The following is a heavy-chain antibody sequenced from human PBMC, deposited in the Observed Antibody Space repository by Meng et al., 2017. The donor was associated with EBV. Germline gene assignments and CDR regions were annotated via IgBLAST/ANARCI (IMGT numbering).Heavy chain of an antibody. Sequence: QVQWAQSAAGVKKPGSSVKVSCKTSGGPFRYYAISWVRQAPGQGLEWLGGFLPRLGTANYAQKFQGRVTITADKSTSTAYMELSSLRSEDTAVYYCARAEIAAAGRLDYWGQGTLVTVSS. J-gene: IGHJ4*02. V-gene: IGHV1-69*06. D-gene: IGHD6-13*01. CDR3: ARAEIAAAGRLDY. CDR2: FLPRLGTA. CDR1: GGPFRYYA.